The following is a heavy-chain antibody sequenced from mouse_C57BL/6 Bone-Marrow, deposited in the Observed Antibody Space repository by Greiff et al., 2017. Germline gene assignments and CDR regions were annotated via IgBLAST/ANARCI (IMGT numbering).Heavy chain of an antibody. Sequence: QVQLQQPGAELVKPGASVKMSCKASGYTFTSYWITWVKQRPGQGLEWIGDIYPGSGSTNYNEKFKSKATLTVDTSSSTAYMQLSSLTSEDSAVYYCARSFYDGYYYYAMDYWGQGTSGTVSS. CDR2: IYPGSGST. CDR3: ARSFYDGYYYYAMDY. J-gene: IGHJ4*01. V-gene: IGHV1-55*01. D-gene: IGHD2-3*01. CDR1: GYTFTSYW.